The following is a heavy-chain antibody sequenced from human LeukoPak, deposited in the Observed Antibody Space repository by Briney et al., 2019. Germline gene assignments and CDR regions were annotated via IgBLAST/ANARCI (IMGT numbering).Heavy chain of an antibody. CDR3: AKDDVGSGFPFGY. D-gene: IGHD5-12*01. CDR1: GVTFSSYG. Sequence: GGSLRLSCAASGVTFSSYGMHWVRQAPGKGLEWVAFIRYDGSNKYNAESVKGGFTISRDNSKNTLYLQMNSLRAEDTAVYYCAKDDVGSGFPFGYWGQGTLVTVSS. CDR2: IRYDGSNK. J-gene: IGHJ4*02. V-gene: IGHV3-30*02.